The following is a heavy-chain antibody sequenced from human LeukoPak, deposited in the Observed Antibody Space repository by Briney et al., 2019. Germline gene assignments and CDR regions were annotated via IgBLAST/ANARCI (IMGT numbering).Heavy chain of an antibody. J-gene: IGHJ4*02. CDR3: ARDSPDFWSGYSPYGSDY. V-gene: IGHV3-7*01. D-gene: IGHD3-3*01. Sequence: PGGSLRLSCTASGFTFSTYWMSWVRQALGKGLEWVANIKQDGSEKYYVDSVKGRFTISRDNAKNSLYLQMNSLRAEDTAVYYCARDSPDFWSGYSPYGSDYWGQGTLVTVSS. CDR2: IKQDGSEK. CDR1: GFTFSTYW.